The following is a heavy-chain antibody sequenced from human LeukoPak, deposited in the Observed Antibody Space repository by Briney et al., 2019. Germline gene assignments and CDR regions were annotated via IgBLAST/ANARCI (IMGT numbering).Heavy chain of an antibody. J-gene: IGHJ4*02. V-gene: IGHV3-30-3*01. CDR3: ARQDPVDTAMDSFDY. CDR1: GFTFSSYA. Sequence: GGSLRLSCAASGFTFSSYAMHWVRQAPGKGLEWVAVISYDGSNNYYADSVKGRFTISRDNSKNTLYLQMNSLRAEDTAVYYCARQDPVDTAMDSFDYWGQGALVTVSS. D-gene: IGHD5-18*01. CDR2: ISYDGSNN.